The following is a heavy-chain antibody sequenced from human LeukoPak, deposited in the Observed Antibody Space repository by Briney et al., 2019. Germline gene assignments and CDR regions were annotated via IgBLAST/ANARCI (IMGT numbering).Heavy chain of an antibody. Sequence: GSLRLSCAASGFTFSSYGMHGVRQAPGKGLEWVAVIWYDGSNKYYADSVKGRFTISRDNSKNTLYLQMNSLRAEDTAVYYCAKGYCSSTSCYYYYYMDVWGKGTTVTVSS. CDR1: GFTFSSYG. V-gene: IGHV3-33*06. D-gene: IGHD2-2*01. CDR3: AKGYCSSTSCYYYYYMDV. CDR2: IWYDGSNK. J-gene: IGHJ6*03.